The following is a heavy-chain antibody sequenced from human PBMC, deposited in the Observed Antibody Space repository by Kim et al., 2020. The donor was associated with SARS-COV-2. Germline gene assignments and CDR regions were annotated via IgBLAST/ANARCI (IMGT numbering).Heavy chain of an antibody. V-gene: IGHV3-23*01. D-gene: IGHD2-15*01. J-gene: IGHJ4*02. Sequence: GGSLRLSCAASGFTFSSYDMSWVRQAPGKGLEWVSGISGSDGNTYYADSVKGRFTISRDNSKNTLFLQMNSLRAEDTALYYCAKLRSAVVLAAANSCGQGTLVTVSS. CDR3: AKLRSAVVLAAANS. CDR1: GFTFSSYD. CDR2: ISGSDGNT.